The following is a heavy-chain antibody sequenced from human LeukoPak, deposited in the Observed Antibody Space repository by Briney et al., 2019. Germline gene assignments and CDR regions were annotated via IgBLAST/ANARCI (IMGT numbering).Heavy chain of an antibody. V-gene: IGHV4-59*01. CDR3: ARETLYYYDSSGYYLDAFDI. Sequence: SETLSLTCTVSGGSISSYYWSWLRQPPGKGLEWIGYIYYSGSTNYNPSLKSRVTISVDTSKNQFSLKLSSVTAADTAVYYCARETLYYYDSSGYYLDAFDIWGQGTMVTVSS. CDR2: IYYSGST. D-gene: IGHD3-22*01. CDR1: GGSISSYY. J-gene: IGHJ3*02.